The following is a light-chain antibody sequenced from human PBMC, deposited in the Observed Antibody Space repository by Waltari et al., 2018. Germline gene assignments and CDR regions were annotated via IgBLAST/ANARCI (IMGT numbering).Light chain of an antibody. J-gene: IGLJ1*01. CDR1: SNDLGTYNL. CDR2: EGT. V-gene: IGLV2-23*01. Sequence: QSALTQPASVSGSPGQSITISCTGSSNDLGTYNLVSWYQQHPGKAPKRMIYEGTERPSGVSNRFSGAKSGNTASLTISGLQAEDEADYYCCSYAGSTTFLYVFGTGTKVTVL. CDR3: CSYAGSTTFLYV.